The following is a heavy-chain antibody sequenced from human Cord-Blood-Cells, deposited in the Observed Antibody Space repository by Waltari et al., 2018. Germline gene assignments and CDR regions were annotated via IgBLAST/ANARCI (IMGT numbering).Heavy chain of an antibody. CDR2: SNSDGSRT. CDR1: GFTFSSYW. D-gene: IGHD3-10*01. J-gene: IGHJ4*02. CDR3: AREDSYYGSGDY. V-gene: IGHV3-74*01. Sequence: EVQLVESGGGLVQPGGALRLSCAASGFTFSSYWMHWVREAPGKGVVWVSRSNSDGSRTRYAEAGKGRFTISRDNAKNTLYLQMNSLRAEDTAVYYCAREDSYYGSGDYWGQGTLVTVSS.